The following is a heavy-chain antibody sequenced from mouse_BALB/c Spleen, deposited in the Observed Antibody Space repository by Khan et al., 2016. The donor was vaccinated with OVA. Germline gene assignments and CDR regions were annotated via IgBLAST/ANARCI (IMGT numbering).Heavy chain of an antibody. Sequence: EVELVESGGGLVQPGGSRKLSCAASGFTFSDYGMAWVRQAPGKGPEWVAFVSSLAYNFYYADTVTGRFTIPRENAKNTPYLEMSRLSSEDTAMYYCARGGKGGFAYWGQGTLVTVSA. CDR1: GFTFSDYG. CDR2: VSSLAYNF. V-gene: IGHV5-15*02. CDR3: ARGGKGGFAY. J-gene: IGHJ3*01.